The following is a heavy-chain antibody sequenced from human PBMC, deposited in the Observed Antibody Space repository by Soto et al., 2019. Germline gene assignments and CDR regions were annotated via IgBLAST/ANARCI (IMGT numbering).Heavy chain of an antibody. Sequence: SETLSLTCTVSGGSISSSSYYWGWIRQPPGKGLEWIGSIYYSGSTYYNPSLKSRVTISVDTSKNQFSLKLSSVTAADTAAYYCAAYCSSTSCHSWRYYYYYMDVWGKGTTVTVSS. CDR1: GGSISSSSYY. CDR3: AAYCSSTSCHSWRYYYYYMDV. J-gene: IGHJ6*03. CDR2: IYYSGST. V-gene: IGHV4-39*01. D-gene: IGHD2-2*01.